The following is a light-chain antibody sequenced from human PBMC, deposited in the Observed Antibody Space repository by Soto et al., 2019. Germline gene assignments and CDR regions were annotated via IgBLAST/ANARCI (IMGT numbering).Light chain of an antibody. Sequence: QSALTQPASVSGSPGQSITISCTGTSSDIGADDFVSWYQHHPDKTPKLIIFEVTYRPTGISHRFSASNSGNTASLTISGLEAEDEAFYYCSSYRKTTFPHVVFGGGTKLTVL. CDR3: SSYRKTTFPHVV. V-gene: IGLV2-14*01. J-gene: IGLJ2*01. CDR1: SSDIGADDF. CDR2: EVT.